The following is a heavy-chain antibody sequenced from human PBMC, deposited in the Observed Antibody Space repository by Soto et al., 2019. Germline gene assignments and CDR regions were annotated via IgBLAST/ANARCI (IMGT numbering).Heavy chain of an antibody. CDR1: GCSISSYY. J-gene: IGHJ4*02. Sequence: SETLSLTCTVSGCSISSYYWSWIRQPPGKGLEWIGYIYYSGSTNYNPSLKSRVTISVDTSKNQFSLKLSSVTAADTAVYYCARHHDYWGQGTLVTVSS. CDR3: ARHHDY. V-gene: IGHV4-59*08. CDR2: IYYSGST.